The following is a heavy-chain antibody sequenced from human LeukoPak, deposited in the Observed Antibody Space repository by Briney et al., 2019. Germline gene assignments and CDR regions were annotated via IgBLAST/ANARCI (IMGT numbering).Heavy chain of an antibody. CDR2: IQLDGVEK. CDR1: GFTFSTSS. J-gene: IGHJ4*02. V-gene: IGHV3-7*05. Sequence: GGSLRLSCVASGFTFSTSSMTWVRQAPGKGLEWVANIQLDGVEKYYADSVKGRFTISRDNAKNSLSLQMNSLRAEYTAVYYCARLQGDYSFDYWGQGTLVTVSS. CDR3: ARLQGDYSFDY. D-gene: IGHD4-11*01.